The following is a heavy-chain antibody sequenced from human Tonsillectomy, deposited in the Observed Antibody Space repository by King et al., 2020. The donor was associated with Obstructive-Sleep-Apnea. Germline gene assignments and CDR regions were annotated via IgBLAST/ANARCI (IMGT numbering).Heavy chain of an antibody. D-gene: IGHD3-16*01. V-gene: IGHV3-9*01. J-gene: IGHJ3*02. CDR2: INWNSSNI. CDR1: GFTFDDYA. CDR3: VKDRAGGVPDAFDI. Sequence: VQLVESGGGLVQPGRSLRLSCATSGFTFDDYAMHWVRQAPGKGLEWVSGINWNSSNIGYADSVKGRFTISRDNAKNSLSLQMNSLRTEDTALYYCVKDRAGGVPDAFDIWGQGTMVTVSS.